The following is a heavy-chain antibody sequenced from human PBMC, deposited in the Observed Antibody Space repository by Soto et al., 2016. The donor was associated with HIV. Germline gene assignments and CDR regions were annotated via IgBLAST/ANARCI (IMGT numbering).Heavy chain of an antibody. D-gene: IGHD6-19*01. J-gene: IGHJ4*02. CDR1: GFTFSLYV. V-gene: IGHV3-30*04. Sequence: VQLMESGGGVVQPGRSLRLSCVASGFTFSLYVMHWVRQAPGKGLEGVAVISLDGDDQYYADSVKGRFTISRDNSKNTLYLQMNSLRREDTALYYCARGSLPSVAEAGPDYWGQGNPGHRLL. CDR2: ISLDGDDQ. CDR3: ARGSLPSVAEAGPDY.